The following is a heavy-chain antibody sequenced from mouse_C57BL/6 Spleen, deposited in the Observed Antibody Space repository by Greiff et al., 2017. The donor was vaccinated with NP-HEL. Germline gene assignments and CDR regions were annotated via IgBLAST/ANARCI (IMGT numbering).Heavy chain of an antibody. CDR3: ARGDGYESGFAY. D-gene: IGHD2-2*01. V-gene: IGHV3-6*01. CDR1: GYSITSGYY. Sequence: DVKLQESGPGLVKPSQSLSLTCSVTGYSITSGYYWNWIRQFPGNKLEWMGYISYDGSNNYNPSLKNRISITRDTSKNQFFLKLNSVTTEDTATYYCARGDGYESGFAYWGQGTLVTVSA. J-gene: IGHJ3*01. CDR2: ISYDGSN.